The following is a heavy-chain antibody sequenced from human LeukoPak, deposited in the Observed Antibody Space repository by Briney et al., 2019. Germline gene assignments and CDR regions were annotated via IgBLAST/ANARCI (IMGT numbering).Heavy chain of an antibody. D-gene: IGHD3-22*01. Sequence: PSETLSLTCTVSGGSISSSSYYWGWIRQPPGKGLEWIGSINYSGSTYYNSSLKSRVTISVDTSKNQFSLKLGSVTAADTAVYYCARLYDGSGYYYVHWGQGTLVTVSS. J-gene: IGHJ4*02. CDR2: INYSGST. CDR3: ARLYDGSGYYYVH. CDR1: GGSISSSSYY. V-gene: IGHV4-39*07.